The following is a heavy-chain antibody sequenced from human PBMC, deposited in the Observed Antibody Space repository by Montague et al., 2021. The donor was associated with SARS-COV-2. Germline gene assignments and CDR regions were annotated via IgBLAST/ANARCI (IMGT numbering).Heavy chain of an antibody. D-gene: IGHD2-8*01. Sequence: SETLSLICTVSGASMNNYYWSWIRQPPGKGLEWIGYINYSGSTHYNPSXXSRVTVSVDRSKNQVSLKLSSVTPADTAVYYCARLLRSCSNGVCRTYYYYAMDVWGQGTTVTVSS. CDR1: GASMNNYY. CDR2: INYSGST. CDR3: ARLLRSCSNGVCRTYYYYAMDV. J-gene: IGHJ6*02. V-gene: IGHV4-59*01.